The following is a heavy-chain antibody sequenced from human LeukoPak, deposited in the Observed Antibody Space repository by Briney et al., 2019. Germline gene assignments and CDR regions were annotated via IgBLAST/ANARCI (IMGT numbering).Heavy chain of an antibody. V-gene: IGHV4-34*01. CDR2: INHSGST. Sequence: SETLSLTCAVYGVSFSGYYWSWIRQPPGKGLEWIGEINHSGSTNYNPSLKSRITISVDTSKNQFSLKLSSVTAADTAVYYCARRSSGSYFPFDYWGQGTLVTVSS. D-gene: IGHD1-26*01. J-gene: IGHJ4*02. CDR3: ARRSSGSYFPFDY. CDR1: GVSFSGYY.